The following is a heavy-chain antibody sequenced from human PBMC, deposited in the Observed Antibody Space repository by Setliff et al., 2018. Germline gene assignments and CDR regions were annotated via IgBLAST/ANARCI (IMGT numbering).Heavy chain of an antibody. CDR3: ARDATYYYDTSGHYSDYFDY. D-gene: IGHD3-22*01. J-gene: IGHJ4*02. Sequence: GGSLRLSCAASGFTFTTYAMSWVRQAPGKGLEWVSGVSGSGGSTFYADSVEGRFTISRDNSKNTIYLQMNSLRADDTAVYYCARDATYYYDTSGHYSDYFDYWAQGTLVTVSS. CDR2: VSGSGGST. CDR1: GFTFTTYA. V-gene: IGHV3-23*01.